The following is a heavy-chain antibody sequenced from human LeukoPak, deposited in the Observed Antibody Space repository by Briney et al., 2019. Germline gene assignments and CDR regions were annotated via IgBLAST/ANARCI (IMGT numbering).Heavy chain of an antibody. CDR2: INPNSGGT. V-gene: IGHV1-2*02. D-gene: IGHD1-26*01. CDR3: AKSSGSGSYYVSDY. Sequence: GASVKVSCKASGYTFTGYCMHWVRQAPGQGLEWMGWINPNSGGTIHAQNFQGRVTMTRDTSISTAYMELSRLRSDDTAVYYCAKSSGSGSYYVSDYWGQGTLVTVSS. CDR1: GYTFTGYC. J-gene: IGHJ4*02.